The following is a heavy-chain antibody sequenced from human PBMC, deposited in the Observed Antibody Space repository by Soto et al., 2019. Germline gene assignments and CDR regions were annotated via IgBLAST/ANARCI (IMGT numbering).Heavy chain of an antibody. CDR3: ARGTYCPGDNGYYYFDS. J-gene: IGHJ4*02. CDR1: GFTFSSES. CDR2: ISRTSNTI. V-gene: IGHV3-48*02. Sequence: PGGSLRLSCAASGFTFSSESMICLRQAPGKGLEWISFISRTSNTIYYVGSVKGRFTTSRDNGKNLLYLQMNDLRDEDTAVYYCARGTYCPGDNGYYYFDSLGKGTLVTVSS. D-gene: IGHD3-3*01.